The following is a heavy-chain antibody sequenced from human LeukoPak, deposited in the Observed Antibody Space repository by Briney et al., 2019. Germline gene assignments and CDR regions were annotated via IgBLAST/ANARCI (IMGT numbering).Heavy chain of an antibody. Sequence: SGTLSLTCTVSDGSVSTHYWSWIRQPPGKGLEWIGHFAYSGTTSYNASLKSRVTISVDTSKNQFSLKLTSVTAADTAVYYCARPHSSGWYGVYDLWGQGTMVTVSS. V-gene: IGHV4-59*08. CDR2: FAYSGTT. CDR1: DGSVSTHY. J-gene: IGHJ3*01. D-gene: IGHD6-19*01. CDR3: ARPHSSGWYGVYDL.